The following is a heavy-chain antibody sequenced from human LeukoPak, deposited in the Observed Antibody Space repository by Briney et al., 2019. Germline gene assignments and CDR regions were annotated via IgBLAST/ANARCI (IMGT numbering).Heavy chain of an antibody. V-gene: IGHV1-18*01. D-gene: IGHD6-6*01. J-gene: IGHJ5*02. Sequence: ASVKVSCKASGYTFTSYGITWVRQAPGQGLEWMGWISAYNGSTNAAQKLQGRVTMTTDTATSTDYMELRSLRSDDTAVYYCARGWAPYSSSSWDWFDPWGQGTLVTVSS. CDR3: ARGWAPYSSSSWDWFDP. CDR2: ISAYNGST. CDR1: GYTFTSYG.